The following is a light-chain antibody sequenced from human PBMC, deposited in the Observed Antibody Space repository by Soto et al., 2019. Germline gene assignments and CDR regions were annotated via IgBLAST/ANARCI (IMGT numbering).Light chain of an antibody. CDR3: CSYAGNNIFV. J-gene: IGLJ1*01. V-gene: IGLV2-18*02. CDR2: EVN. Sequence: QSALTQPPSVSGSPGQSVIISCTGTSSDVGTYNRVSWYQQPPGTAPKLMIFEVNNRPAGVPDRFSGSKSGNTASMTISGLQAEDEANYYCCSYAGNNIFVFGTGTKLTVL. CDR1: SSDVGTYNR.